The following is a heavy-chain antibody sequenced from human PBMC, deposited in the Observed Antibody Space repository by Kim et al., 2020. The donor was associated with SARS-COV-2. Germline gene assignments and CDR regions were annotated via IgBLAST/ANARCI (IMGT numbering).Heavy chain of an antibody. CDR3: AKVGSRLLWFGEPRIDY. CDR1: GFTFSSYA. Sequence: GGSLRLSCAASGFTFSSYAMSWVRQAPGKGLEWVSAISGSGGSTYYADSVKGRFTISRDNSKNTLYLQMNSLRAEDTAVYYCAKVGSRLLWFGEPRIDYWGQGTLVTVSS. CDR2: ISGSGGST. D-gene: IGHD3-10*01. J-gene: IGHJ4*02. V-gene: IGHV3-23*01.